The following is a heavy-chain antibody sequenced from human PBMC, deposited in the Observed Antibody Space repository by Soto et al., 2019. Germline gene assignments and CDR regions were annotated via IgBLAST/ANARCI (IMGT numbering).Heavy chain of an antibody. V-gene: IGHV3-48*02. Sequence: GGSLRLSCAASGFTFSSYSMNWVRQAPGKGLEWVSYISSSSTIYYADSVKGRFTISRDNAKNSLYLQMNSLRDEDTAVYYCARVYRTEPPFDYWGQGTLVTVSS. J-gene: IGHJ4*02. CDR3: ARVYRTEPPFDY. CDR2: ISSSSTI. CDR1: GFTFSSYS. D-gene: IGHD5-18*01.